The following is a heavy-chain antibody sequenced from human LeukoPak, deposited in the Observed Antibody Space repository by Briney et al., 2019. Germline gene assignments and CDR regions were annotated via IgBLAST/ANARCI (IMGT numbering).Heavy chain of an antibody. J-gene: IGHJ5*02. CDR3: ARDLGNFGRGGSYFDP. CDR2: ISSSSSYI. Sequence: GGSVRLSCAASGFTFSSYSMNWVRQAPGKGLEWVSSISSSSSYIYYADSVKGRFTISRDNAKNSLYLQMNSLRAEDTAVYYCARDLGNFGRGGSYFDPWGQGALVTVSS. CDR1: GFTFSSYS. V-gene: IGHV3-21*01. D-gene: IGHD5-24*01.